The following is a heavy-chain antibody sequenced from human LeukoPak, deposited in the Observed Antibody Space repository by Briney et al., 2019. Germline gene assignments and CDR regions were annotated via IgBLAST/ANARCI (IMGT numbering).Heavy chain of an antibody. CDR3: ANSRTSEWLLPTNDAFDI. CDR2: INPNSGGT. D-gene: IGHD3-3*01. Sequence: ASVKVSCKASGYTFTGYYMHWVRQAPGQGLEWMGWINPNSGGTNYAQKFQGRVTMTRDTSISTAYMELSRLRSDDTAVYYCANSRTSEWLLPTNDAFDIWGQGTMVTVSS. V-gene: IGHV1-2*02. CDR1: GYTFTGYY. J-gene: IGHJ3*02.